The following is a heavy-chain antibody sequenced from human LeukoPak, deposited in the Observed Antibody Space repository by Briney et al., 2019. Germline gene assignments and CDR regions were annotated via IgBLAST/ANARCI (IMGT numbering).Heavy chain of an antibody. CDR2: IIPIFGTA. CDR1: GGTFSSYA. J-gene: IGHJ4*02. CDR3: ARTPSAAPYYFDY. V-gene: IGHV1-69*01. Sequence: SVKVSCKASGGTFSSYAISWVRQAPGQGLEWMGGIIPIFGTANYAQKFQGRVTITADESTSTAYMELSSLRSEDTAVYYCARTPSAAPYYFDYWGQGTLVTVSS. D-gene: IGHD2-2*01.